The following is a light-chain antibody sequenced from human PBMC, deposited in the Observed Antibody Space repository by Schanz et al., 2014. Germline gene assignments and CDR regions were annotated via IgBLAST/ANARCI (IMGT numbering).Light chain of an antibody. Sequence: EIVLTQSPGTLSLSPGEGATLSCRASETVSVDYLAWYQQIPGQAPRLLIYGASIRATGVPDRFSGRGSGTDFTLTISRLEPEDSAVYYCQHYGSPPLTFGPGTTVDIK. CDR1: ETVSVDY. J-gene: IGKJ3*01. CDR3: QHYGSPPLT. CDR2: GAS. V-gene: IGKV3-20*01.